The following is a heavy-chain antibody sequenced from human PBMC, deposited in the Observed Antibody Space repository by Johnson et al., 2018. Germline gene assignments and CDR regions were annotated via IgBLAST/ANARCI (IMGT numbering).Heavy chain of an antibody. V-gene: IGHV3-33*01. CDR1: GFTFSSYG. J-gene: IGHJ6*02. CDR3: AGSYCGGECYLAGRMDV. CDR2: IWYDGSNK. Sequence: QVQLVESGGGVVQPGRSLRLSCAASGFTFSSYGMHWVRQAPGKGLEWVAVIWYDGSNKYYADSVKGRFTISRDNSKNTLYLQMKRLRAEDTAVYYCAGSYCGGECYLAGRMDVWGQGTTVTVSS. D-gene: IGHD2-21*01.